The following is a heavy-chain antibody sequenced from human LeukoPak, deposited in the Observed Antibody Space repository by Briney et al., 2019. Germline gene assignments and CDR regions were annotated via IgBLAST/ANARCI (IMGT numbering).Heavy chain of an antibody. J-gene: IGHJ3*02. CDR3: ATEGMIVVAQVAFDI. CDR2: ISSSSSYI. CDR1: GFTFSSYS. V-gene: IGHV3-21*04. Sequence: GGSLRLSCAASGFTFSSYSMNWVRQAPGKGLEWVSSISSSSSYIYYADSVKGRFTISRDNAKNSLYLQMNSLRAEDTALYYCATEGMIVVAQVAFDIWGQGTMVTVSS. D-gene: IGHD3-22*01.